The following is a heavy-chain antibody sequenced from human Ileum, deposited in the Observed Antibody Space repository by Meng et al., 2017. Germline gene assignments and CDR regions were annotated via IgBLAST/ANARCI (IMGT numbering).Heavy chain of an antibody. Sequence: QVQPVQSGPAVTKPGASVKVSCKASDYTFTGYGVSWVRQAPGQGLEWMAWLGAHDGDTSHAPKFQGRVTVSADRPTATAYMELRSLRSDDTAVYYCARGTPGRSYSDYWGQGTLVTVSS. J-gene: IGHJ4*02. CDR1: DYTFTGYG. CDR3: ARGTPGRSYSDY. V-gene: IGHV1-18*01. D-gene: IGHD3-10*01. CDR2: LGAHDGDT.